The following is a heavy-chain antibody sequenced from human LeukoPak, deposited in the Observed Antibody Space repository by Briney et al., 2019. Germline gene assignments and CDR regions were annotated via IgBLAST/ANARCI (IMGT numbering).Heavy chain of an antibody. CDR1: GLPIGGFA. J-gene: IGHJ4*02. CDR2: ISGDGVST. V-gene: IGHV3-43*02. Sequence: PGGSLRLSCVASGLPIGGFAMHWVRQAPGKGLEWVSLISGDGVSTFYADSVKGRFSISRDNSKNSLSLEMNSLRTEDTAMYYCARESGKFDYWGQGTLVAVSS. CDR3: ARESGKFDY.